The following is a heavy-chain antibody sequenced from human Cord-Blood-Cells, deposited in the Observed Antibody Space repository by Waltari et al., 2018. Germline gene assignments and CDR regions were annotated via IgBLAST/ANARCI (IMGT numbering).Heavy chain of an antibody. CDR3: ATAYRVGAATGFDY. V-gene: IGHV1-24*01. D-gene: IGHD1-26*01. Sequence: QVQLVQSGAEVKKPGASVKVSCKVSGYTLTELSMHWLRQAPGKGLEWMGGFDPEDGETIYAQKFQGRVTMTEDTSTDTAYMELSSLRSEDTAVYFCATAYRVGAATGFDYWGQGTLVTVSS. CDR2: FDPEDGET. CDR1: GYTLTELS. J-gene: IGHJ4*02.